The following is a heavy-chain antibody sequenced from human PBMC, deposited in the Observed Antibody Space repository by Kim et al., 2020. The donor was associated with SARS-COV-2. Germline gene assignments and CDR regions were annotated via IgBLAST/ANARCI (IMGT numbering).Heavy chain of an antibody. J-gene: IGHJ1*01. Sequence: SETLSLTCTVSGGSISSSSYYWGWIRQPPGKGLEWIGSIYYSGSTYYNPSLKSRVTISVDTSKNQFSLKLSSVTAADTAVYYCASPRGVTYGIAAAGNVFPYFQHWGQGTLVTVSS. CDR2: IYYSGST. CDR3: ASPRGVTYGIAAAGNVFPYFQH. CDR1: GGSISSSSYY. V-gene: IGHV4-39*01. D-gene: IGHD6-13*01.